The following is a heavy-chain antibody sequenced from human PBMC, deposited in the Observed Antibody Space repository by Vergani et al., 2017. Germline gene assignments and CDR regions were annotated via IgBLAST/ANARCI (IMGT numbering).Heavy chain of an antibody. J-gene: IGHJ4*02. CDR1: XFPFPXXX. Sequence: QVQLVESGGGLLQPATSLTLSXXXXXFPFPXXXFPCVLPAPGPGLACGSVISYHGSNKYYADSVKGRFTISRDNSKNTLYLQMNSLRAEDTAVYYCARGGTTSYYWGQGTLVTVSS. D-gene: IGHD4-17*01. V-gene: IGHV3-30-3*01. CDR3: ARGGTTSYY. CDR2: ISYHGSNK.